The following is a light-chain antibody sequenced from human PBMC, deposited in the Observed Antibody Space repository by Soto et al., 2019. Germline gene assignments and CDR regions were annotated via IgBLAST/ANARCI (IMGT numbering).Light chain of an antibody. J-gene: IGKJ5*01. CDR3: QQLHGYPIT. CDR1: QSVSTNF. Sequence: EIVLTQSPGTLSLSPGGRATLSCRASQSVSTNFLAWYQQKPGQAPRLLIYDASSRATGIPDRFSGGGSGTEFTPTISSLQAEDVVTYYCQQLHGYPITFGQGTRLEIK. V-gene: IGKV3D-20*02. CDR2: DAS.